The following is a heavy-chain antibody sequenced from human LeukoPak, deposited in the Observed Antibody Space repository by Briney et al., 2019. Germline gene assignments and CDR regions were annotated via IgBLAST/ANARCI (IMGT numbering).Heavy chain of an antibody. Sequence: GGSLRLSCATSGFTFSSCSMTWVRQSPGKGLEWVSYISSSGSTIYYADSVKGRFTISRDNAKNSLYLQMNSLRAEDTAVYYCAELGITMIGGVWGKGTTVTISS. CDR3: AELGITMIGGV. J-gene: IGHJ6*04. D-gene: IGHD3-10*02. CDR2: ISSSGSTI. CDR1: GFTFSSCS. V-gene: IGHV3-48*04.